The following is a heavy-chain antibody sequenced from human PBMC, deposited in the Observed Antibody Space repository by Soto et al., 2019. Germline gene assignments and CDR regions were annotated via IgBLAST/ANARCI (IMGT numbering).Heavy chain of an antibody. CDR3: GTQRGGGGY. J-gene: IGHJ4*02. V-gene: IGHV3-53*01. CDR2: IYSGGYT. Sequence: EVQLVESGGGLIQPGGSLRLTCAVSGFTVSNNYMSWVRQAPGKGLEGVSVIYSGGYTAYGDSVKGRFTISRDNSKNTLYLQKKGLGADDAAVYYWGTQRGGGGYWGQGTLVTVSS. CDR1: GFTVSNNY. D-gene: IGHD6-25*01.